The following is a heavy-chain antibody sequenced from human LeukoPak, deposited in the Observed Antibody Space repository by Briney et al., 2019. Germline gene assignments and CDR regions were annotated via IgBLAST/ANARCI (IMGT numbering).Heavy chain of an antibody. Sequence: GGSLRLSCAASGFAVSSNYMSWVRQAPGKGLEWVSVIYSGGSTYYADSVKGRFTISRHNSKNTLYLQMNSLRDEDTAVYYCARAVYSGSYYYFDYWGQGTLVTVSS. J-gene: IGHJ4*02. V-gene: IGHV3-53*04. D-gene: IGHD1-26*01. CDR1: GFAVSSNY. CDR3: ARAVYSGSYYYFDY. CDR2: IYSGGST.